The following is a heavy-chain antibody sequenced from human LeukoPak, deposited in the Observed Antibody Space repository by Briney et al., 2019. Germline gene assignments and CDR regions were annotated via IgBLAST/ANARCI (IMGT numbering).Heavy chain of an antibody. D-gene: IGHD3-10*01. CDR1: GITLSNYG. J-gene: IGHJ4*02. Sequence: GGSLRLSCAVSGITLSNYGMSWVRQAPGKGLEWVAGISDSGGSTNYADSVKGRFTISRDNPKNTLYLQMNILRAEDTAVYFCAKRGVVXXXFLVGFHKEAYYFESWGQGALVTVSS. CDR3: AKRGVVXXXFLVGFHKEAYYFES. CDR2: ISDSGGST. V-gene: IGHV3-23*01.